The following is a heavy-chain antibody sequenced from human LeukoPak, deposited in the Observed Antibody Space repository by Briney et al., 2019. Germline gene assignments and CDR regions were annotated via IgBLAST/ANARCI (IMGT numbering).Heavy chain of an antibody. V-gene: IGHV3-33*01. D-gene: IGHD2-2*02. CDR3: ARGYCSSTSCYRVGYMDV. Sequence: GRSLRLSCAASGFTFSSYGMHWVRQAPGKGLEWVAVIWYDGSNKYYADSVKGRFTISRDNSKNTLYLQMNSLRAEDTAVYYCARGYCSSTSCYRVGYMDVWGKGITVTVSS. CDR2: IWYDGSNK. CDR1: GFTFSSYG. J-gene: IGHJ6*03.